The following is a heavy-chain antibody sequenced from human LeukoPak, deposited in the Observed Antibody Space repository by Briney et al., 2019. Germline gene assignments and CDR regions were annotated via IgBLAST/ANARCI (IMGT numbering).Heavy chain of an antibody. J-gene: IGHJ6*03. V-gene: IGHV3-48*01. D-gene: IGHD3-16*01. CDR3: AKDRAGEDYYYMDV. CDR2: ISSSSSTI. CDR1: GFTFSSYA. Sequence: GGSLRLSCAASGFTFSSYAMSWVRQAPGKGLEWVSYISSSSSTIYYADSVKGRFTISRDNSKNTLYLQMNSLRAEDTAVYYCAKDRAGEDYYYMDVWGKGTTVTISS.